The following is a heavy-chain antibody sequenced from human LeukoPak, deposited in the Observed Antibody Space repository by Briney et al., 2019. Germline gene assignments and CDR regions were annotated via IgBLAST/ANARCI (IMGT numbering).Heavy chain of an antibody. CDR1: GFTFSSYA. Sequence: GGSLRLSCVASGFTFSSYAMSWVRQAPGKGPEWVSGVSGSGDSTYFADSVKGRFTISGDNSKNKVYLQMTSLRVEDTAVYYCARCRVIPAFFDYWGQGTLVTASP. D-gene: IGHD3-22*01. CDR2: VSGSGDST. J-gene: IGHJ4*02. CDR3: ARCRVIPAFFDY. V-gene: IGHV3-23*01.